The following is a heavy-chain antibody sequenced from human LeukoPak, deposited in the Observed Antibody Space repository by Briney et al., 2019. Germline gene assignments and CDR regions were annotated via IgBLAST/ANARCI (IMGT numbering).Heavy chain of an antibody. CDR1: GFTFSSYW. Sequence: PGGSLRLSCAASGFTFSSYWMHWVRQAPGKGLEWVAFLRSDGSHKYYADSVKGRFTISRDNAKNSLYLQMNSLRAEDTAVYYCARGINLRFWPYYMDVWGKGTTVTVSS. CDR2: LRSDGSHK. CDR3: ARGINLRFWPYYMDV. J-gene: IGHJ6*03. D-gene: IGHD3-3*01. V-gene: IGHV3-30*02.